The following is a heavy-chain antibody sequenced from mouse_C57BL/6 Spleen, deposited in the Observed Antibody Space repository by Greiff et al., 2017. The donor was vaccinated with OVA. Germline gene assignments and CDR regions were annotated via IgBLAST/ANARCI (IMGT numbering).Heavy chain of an antibody. D-gene: IGHD2-12*01. CDR2: IDPSDSYT. J-gene: IGHJ4*01. CDR1: GYTFTSYW. Sequence: QVQLQQPGAELVKPGASVKLSCKASGYTFTSYWMQWVKQRPGQGLEWIGEIDPSDSYTNYNQKFKGKATLTVDTSSSTAYMQLSSLTSEDSAVYYCVRLRRRNYYAMDYWGQGTSVTVSS. CDR3: VRLRRRNYYAMDY. V-gene: IGHV1-50*01.